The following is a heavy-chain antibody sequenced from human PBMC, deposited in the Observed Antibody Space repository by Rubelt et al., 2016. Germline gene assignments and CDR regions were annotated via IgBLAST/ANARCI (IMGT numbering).Heavy chain of an antibody. J-gene: IGHJ4*02. V-gene: IGHV3-23*01. CDR3: ARDRNYYDSSGFSNFDY. Sequence: SAMSWVRQAPGKGMEWVSGTSSTGGSTSYADSVKGRFTISRDNSKNTLYLQMNSLRAEDTAVYYCARDRNYYDSSGFSNFDYWGQGTLVTVSS. CDR2: TSSTGGST. D-gene: IGHD3-22*01. CDR1: SA.